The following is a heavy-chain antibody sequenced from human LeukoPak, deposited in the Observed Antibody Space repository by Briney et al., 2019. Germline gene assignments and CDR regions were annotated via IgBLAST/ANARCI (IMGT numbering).Heavy chain of an antibody. J-gene: IGHJ6*03. CDR3: ARDLRRRVTAIGYGPREYYYYMDV. CDR1: GGSISSYS. V-gene: IGHV4-4*07. Sequence: PSETLSLTCTVSGGSISSYSWSWIRQPAVKGLEWIGRMYTSGSTKYNPSLKSRVTMSVDTSKNQFSLKLSSVTAADTAVYYCARDLRRRVTAIGYGPREYYYYMDVWSKGTTVTISS. CDR2: MYTSGST. D-gene: IGHD2-21*02.